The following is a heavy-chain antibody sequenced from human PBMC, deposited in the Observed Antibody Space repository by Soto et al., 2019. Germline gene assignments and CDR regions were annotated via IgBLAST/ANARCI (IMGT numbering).Heavy chain of an antibody. J-gene: IGHJ4*02. V-gene: IGHV4-39*07. CDR3: ARFSPLGSLYFDY. D-gene: IGHD7-27*01. CDR1: GGSISSSSYY. CDR2: IYYSGST. Sequence: SETLSLTCTVSGGSISSSSYYWGWIRQPPGKGLEWIGSIYYSGSTYYNPSLKNRVTISVDTSKNQFSLKLSSVTAADTAVYYCARFSPLGSLYFDYWGQGTLVTVSS.